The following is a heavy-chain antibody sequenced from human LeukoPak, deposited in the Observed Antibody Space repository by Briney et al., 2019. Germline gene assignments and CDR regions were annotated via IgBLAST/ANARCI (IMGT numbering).Heavy chain of an antibody. CDR3: ARHPDWDY. CDR2: INYSGRT. D-gene: IGHD3-9*01. Sequence: SETLSLTCTVSGGSISSSSYYWGWIRQPPGKGLEWIASINYSGRTYYNPSLKSRVTISVDTSKNQFSLKLTSMTAADTAVYYCARHPDWDYWGQGILVTVSS. J-gene: IGHJ4*02. V-gene: IGHV4-39*01. CDR1: GGSISSSSYY.